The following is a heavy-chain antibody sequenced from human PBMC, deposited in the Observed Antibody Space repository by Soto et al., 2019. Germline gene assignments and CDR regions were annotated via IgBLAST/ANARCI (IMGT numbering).Heavy chain of an antibody. CDR2: INAGNGNT. CDR3: ATMATFGSLNWCDP. Sequence: GAPEKVSCKASGYTFITYAMHWVRQSPGQRLEWMGWINAGNGNTGYAQKFQGRVTMTRDISIATAYMELSSLRSDDTAIYYCATMATFGSLNWCDPWGQGTLVTVSA. D-gene: IGHD3-10*01. CDR1: GYTFITYA. V-gene: IGHV1-3*01. J-gene: IGHJ5*02.